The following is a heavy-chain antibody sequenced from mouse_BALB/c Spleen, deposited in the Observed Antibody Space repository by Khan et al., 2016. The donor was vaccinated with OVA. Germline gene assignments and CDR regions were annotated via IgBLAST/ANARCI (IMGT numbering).Heavy chain of an antibody. Sequence: VQLKQSGPGLVKPSQSLSLTCTVTGYSITSGYGWNWIRQFPGNKLEWMGYISYSGSTNYNPSLKSRISITRDTSKNQFFLQLNSVTTEDTATYYCARTARMKYWGQGTTLTVPS. CDR2: ISYSGST. D-gene: IGHD1-2*01. CDR1: GYSITSGYG. V-gene: IGHV3-2*02. CDR3: ARTARMKY. J-gene: IGHJ2*01.